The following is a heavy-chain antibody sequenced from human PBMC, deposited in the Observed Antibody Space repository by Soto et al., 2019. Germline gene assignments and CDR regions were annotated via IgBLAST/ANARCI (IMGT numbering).Heavy chain of an antibody. CDR2: INHSGST. CDR1: GGSFSGYY. CDR3: ARGWYQLLTFFDY. Sequence: PSETLSLTCAVYGGSFSGYYWSWIRQPPGKGLEWIGEINHSGSTNYNPSLKSRVTISVDTSKNQFSLKLSSVTAADTAVYYCARGWYQLLTFFDYWGQGTLVTVSS. D-gene: IGHD2-2*01. J-gene: IGHJ4*02. V-gene: IGHV4-34*01.